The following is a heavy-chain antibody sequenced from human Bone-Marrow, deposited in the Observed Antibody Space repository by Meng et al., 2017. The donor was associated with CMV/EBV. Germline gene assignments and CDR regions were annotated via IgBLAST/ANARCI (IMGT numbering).Heavy chain of an antibody. J-gene: IGHJ5*02. D-gene: IGHD3-22*01. Sequence: SGFTCSSYAMSWVRQAPGKGLEWVSAISGSGGSTYYADSVKGRFTISRDNSKNTLYLQMNSLRAEDTAVYYCHPTDITMIVVVQPMAWGQGTLVTVSS. CDR3: HPTDITMIVVVQPMA. CDR1: GFTCSSYA. CDR2: ISGSGGST. V-gene: IGHV3-23*01.